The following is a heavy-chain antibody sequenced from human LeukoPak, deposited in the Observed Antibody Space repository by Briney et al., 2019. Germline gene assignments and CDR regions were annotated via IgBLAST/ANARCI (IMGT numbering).Heavy chain of an antibody. D-gene: IGHD6-19*01. V-gene: IGHV4-39*07. Sequence: SETLSLTCTVSGGSISSSSYYWGWIRQPPGKGLEWIGSIYYSGSTYYNPSLKSRVTMSVDTSKNQFSLELSSVTAADTAVYYCARVGYSSGWYGNYYYYMDVWGKGTTVTISS. CDR2: IYYSGST. J-gene: IGHJ6*03. CDR1: GGSISSSSYY. CDR3: ARVGYSSGWYGNYYYYMDV.